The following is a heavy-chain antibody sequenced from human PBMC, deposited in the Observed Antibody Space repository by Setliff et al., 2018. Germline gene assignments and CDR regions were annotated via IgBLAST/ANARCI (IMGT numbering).Heavy chain of an antibody. CDR2: IYHDGNT. V-gene: IGHV4-4*02. CDR3: ARDRSYYASGSFTKWFDY. Sequence: KPSETLSLTCAVSGVSVNSLTWWSWVRQSPGKGLEWIGHIYHDGNTKSYPSVHFNQSLKSRVTMSVDKSKNHFSLELTSVTAADTATYYCARDRSYYASGSFTKWFDYWGQGALVTVSS. J-gene: IGHJ4*02. D-gene: IGHD3-10*01. CDR1: GVSVNSLTW.